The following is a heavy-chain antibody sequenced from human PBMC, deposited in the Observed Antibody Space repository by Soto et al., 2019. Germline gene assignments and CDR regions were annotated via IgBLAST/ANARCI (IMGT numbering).Heavy chain of an antibody. CDR2: ISAYNGDT. J-gene: IGHJ4*02. V-gene: IGHV1-18*01. Sequence: QVQLVQSGAEVKKPGTSVKVSCKASGYTFTSYGISWVRQATGQGLEWMGWISAYNGDTAYAHNLQDRVTLTTDTYTTTAYMELRSLRSDDTAVDYCARGASSLPGFYWGQGTRVTVSS. CDR3: ARGASSLPGFY. D-gene: IGHD6-13*01. CDR1: GYTFTSYG.